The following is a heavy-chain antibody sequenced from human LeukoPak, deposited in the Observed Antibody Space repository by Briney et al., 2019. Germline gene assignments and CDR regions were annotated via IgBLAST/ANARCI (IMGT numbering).Heavy chain of an antibody. CDR3: ARESWSHDSSGSASVVDY. CDR2: INPSGGST. CDR1: GYTFTSYY. Sequence: GASVKVSCKASGYTFTSYYMHWVRQAPGQGLEWMGIINPSGGSTSYAQKFQGRVTMTRDTSTSTVYMELSSLRSEDTAVYYCARESWSHDSSGSASVVDYWGQGTLVTVSS. V-gene: IGHV1-46*01. J-gene: IGHJ4*02. D-gene: IGHD3-22*01.